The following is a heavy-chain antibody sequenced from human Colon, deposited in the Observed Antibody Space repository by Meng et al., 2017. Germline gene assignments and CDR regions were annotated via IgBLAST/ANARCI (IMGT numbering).Heavy chain of an antibody. V-gene: IGHV6-1*01. J-gene: IGHJ5*02. CDR1: GDTVSSNSAT. Sequence: LQLASPRLAVPSESLSLTCGISGDTVSSNSATWDWIRQSASIGLECLGRTYYRSRWYNDYALSVKSRITIHPDTSKSQFSLQLNSVTAEDTALYYCARLRGNSWFDAWGPGTLVTVSS. CDR2: TYYRSRWYN. CDR3: ARLRGNSWFDA.